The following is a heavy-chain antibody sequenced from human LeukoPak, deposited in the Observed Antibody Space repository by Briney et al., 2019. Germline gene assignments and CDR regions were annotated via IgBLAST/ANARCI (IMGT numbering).Heavy chain of an antibody. J-gene: IGHJ4*02. CDR2: ISINGDKT. CDR3: IKDRIGTWSFDH. V-gene: IGHV3-64D*06. CDR1: GFTFSGQF. Sequence: PGGSLRLSCSASGFTFSGQFMHWVRQAPGKGLEYVSSISINGDKTYYAESVKGRFTISRDNSKNTLYLQLSSLRVEDTAVYYCIKDRIGTWSFDHWGQGTLLTVSS. D-gene: IGHD1-26*01.